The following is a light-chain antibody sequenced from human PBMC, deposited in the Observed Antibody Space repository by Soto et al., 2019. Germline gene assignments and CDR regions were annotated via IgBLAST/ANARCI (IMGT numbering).Light chain of an antibody. CDR3: SSFTNSILV. CDR2: EVT. V-gene: IGLV2-14*01. J-gene: IGLJ3*02. Sequence: HSALTQPASVSGSPGQSITISCTGTTSDVGSHNFVSWYQQLPGKSPKLLIYEVTNRPSGTSNRFSGSKSGNTASLTISGLHAEDEADYYCSSFTNSILVFGGGTKLTVL. CDR1: TSDVGSHNF.